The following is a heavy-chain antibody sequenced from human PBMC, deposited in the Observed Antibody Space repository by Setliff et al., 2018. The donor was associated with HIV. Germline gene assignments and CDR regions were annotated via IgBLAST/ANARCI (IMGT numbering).Heavy chain of an antibody. J-gene: IGHJ6*02. V-gene: IGHV3-30*02. CDR2: IRYDGSQK. Sequence: GSLLKISCAASVFTFNNYGMNWVRQAPGKGLEWVAFIRYDGSQKYYVDSVKGRFTISRDNSKNTLYLQMNSLRVEDTAVYYCAKDVCSGAYCYAYYYYGMDVWGQGTMVTVSS. CDR3: AKDVCSGAYCYAYYYYGMDV. CDR1: VFTFNNYG. D-gene: IGHD2-15*01.